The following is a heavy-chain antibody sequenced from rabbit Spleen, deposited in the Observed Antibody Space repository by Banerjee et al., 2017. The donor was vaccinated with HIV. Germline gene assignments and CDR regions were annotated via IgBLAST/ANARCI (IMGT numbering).Heavy chain of an antibody. J-gene: IGHJ4*01. V-gene: IGHV1S47*01. CDR1: GFDFSNDA. Sequence: EESGGDLVQPEGSLTLTCKASGFDFSNDAMCWVRQAPGKGPEFIACIYNGDGSTYYASWAKGRFTISKTSSTTVTLQMTSLTAADTATYFCARVNFGDYGFDLWGQGTLVTVS. CDR2: IYNGDGST. CDR3: ARVNFGDYGFDL. D-gene: IGHD2-1*01.